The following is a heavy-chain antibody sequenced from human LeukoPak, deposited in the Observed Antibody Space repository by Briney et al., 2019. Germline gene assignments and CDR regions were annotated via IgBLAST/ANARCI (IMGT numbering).Heavy chain of an antibody. V-gene: IGHV4-59*12. CDR2: IYYSGST. Sequence: PSETLSLTCTVSGGSISSYYWSWIRQPPGKGLEWIGYIYYSGSTNYNPSLKSRVTISVDTSKNQFSLKLSSVTAADTAVYYCTRDLSGYAWFDPWGQGTLVTVSS. CDR1: GGSISSYY. CDR3: TRDLSGYAWFDP. J-gene: IGHJ5*02. D-gene: IGHD5-12*01.